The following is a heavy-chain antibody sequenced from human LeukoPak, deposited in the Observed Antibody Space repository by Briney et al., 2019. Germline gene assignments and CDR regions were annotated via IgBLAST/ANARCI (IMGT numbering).Heavy chain of an antibody. Sequence: GGSLRLSCAAPGFTFSNAWMSWVRQAPGKGLEWVGRIKSKTDGGKTDYAAPVKGRFTISRDDSKNTLYLQMNSLKTEDTAVYYCTTDPEAVASTSWYFDLWGRGTLVTVSS. D-gene: IGHD6-19*01. CDR2: IKSKTDGGKT. CDR1: GFTFSNAW. J-gene: IGHJ2*01. V-gene: IGHV3-15*01. CDR3: TTDPEAVASTSWYFDL.